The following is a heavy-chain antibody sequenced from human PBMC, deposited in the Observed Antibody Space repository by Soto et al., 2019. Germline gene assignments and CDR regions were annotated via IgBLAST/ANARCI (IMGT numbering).Heavy chain of an antibody. CDR2: ISAYNGNT. CDR3: ARDCSYDILTGGCRRADY. Sequence: QVQLVQSGAEVKKPGASVKVSCKASGYTFTSYGISWVRQAPGQGLEWMGWISAYNGNTNYAQKPQGRVTMTTDTSTSTAYMELRSLRSDDTAVYYCARDCSYDILTGGCRRADYWGQGTLVTVSS. CDR1: GYTFTSYG. J-gene: IGHJ4*02. V-gene: IGHV1-18*01. D-gene: IGHD3-9*01.